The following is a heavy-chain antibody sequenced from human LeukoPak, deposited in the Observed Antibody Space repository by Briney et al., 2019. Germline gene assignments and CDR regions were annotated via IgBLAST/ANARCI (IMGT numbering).Heavy chain of an antibody. CDR1: GFTW. D-gene: IGHD3-10*01. V-gene: IGHV3-7*01. J-gene: IGHJ4*02. CDR3: VTDQTGRHPYFFDY. CDR2: IKGDGSEI. Sequence: GGSLRLSCAAPGFTWMTWVRQVPGKGLEWVANIKGDGSEIYYVDAVKGRFSISRDNAKTSLYLQMNNLSVADTAVYYCVTDQTGRHPYFFDYWGQGTLVTVSS.